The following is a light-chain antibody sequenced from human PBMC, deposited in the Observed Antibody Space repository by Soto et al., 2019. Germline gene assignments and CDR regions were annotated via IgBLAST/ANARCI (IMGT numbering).Light chain of an antibody. CDR3: QKYDGTGT. CDR1: QFFGSDY. V-gene: IGKV3-20*01. CDR2: GAS. Sequence: EIVLTQSPDTLSLSPGERATLSCRASQFFGSDYLAWYQQKPGQPPRLLIYGASRRATDTPDRFSGSGSGTDFTLTISSLEPEDFAMYYCQKYDGTGTFGQGTKVEIK. J-gene: IGKJ1*01.